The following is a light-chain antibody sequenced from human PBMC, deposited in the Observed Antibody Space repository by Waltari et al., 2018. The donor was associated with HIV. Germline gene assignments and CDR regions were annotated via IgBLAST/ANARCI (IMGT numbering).Light chain of an antibody. CDR1: SSDVGGYNY. CDR3: SSYTSSSTLVV. J-gene: IGLJ2*01. V-gene: IGLV2-14*01. CDR2: EVS. Sequence: QSALTQPASVSGSPGQSITISCTGTSSDVGGYNYVSWYQHHPGKAPKLMIYEVSNRPSGVSNRFSGSKSGNTASLTISGLQAGDEADYYCSSYTSSSTLVVFGGGTKLTVL.